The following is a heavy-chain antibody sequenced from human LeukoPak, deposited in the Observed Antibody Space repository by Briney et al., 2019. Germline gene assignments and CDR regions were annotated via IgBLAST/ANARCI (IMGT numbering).Heavy chain of an antibody. CDR3: TRMIAYGDH. CDR1: GYSFTSYE. CDR2: MNPNSGNT. D-gene: IGHD2-21*01. V-gene: IGHV1-8*01. J-gene: IGHJ5*02. Sequence: GASVKVSCKASGYSFTSYEINWVRQATGQGLEWMGWMNPNSGNTGSAQKFQGRVTMTRDTSTSTAFMELSSLKTEDTAVYYCTRMIAYGDHWGQGTLVTVS.